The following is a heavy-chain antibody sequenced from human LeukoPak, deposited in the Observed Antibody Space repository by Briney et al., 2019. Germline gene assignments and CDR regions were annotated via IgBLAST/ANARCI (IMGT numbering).Heavy chain of an antibody. D-gene: IGHD3-3*01. J-gene: IGHJ4*02. CDR3: ARIRFLEWSLYYDY. V-gene: IGHV1-2*02. CDR2: INPNSGGT. Sequence: GASVKVSCKASGYTFTGYYMHWVRQAPGQGLEWMGWINPNSGGTNYAQKFQGRVTMTRDTSISTAYMELSRLRSDDTAVYYCARIRFLEWSLYYDYWGQGTLVTVSS. CDR1: GYTFTGYY.